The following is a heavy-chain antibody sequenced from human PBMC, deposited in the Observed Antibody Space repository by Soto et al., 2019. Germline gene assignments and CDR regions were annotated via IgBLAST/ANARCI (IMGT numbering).Heavy chain of an antibody. CDR1: GFTFNIYA. CDR2: ISFDGTKK. J-gene: IGHJ6*02. D-gene: IGHD4-17*01. CDR3: AREDDYGYRYINYGLDV. Sequence: GGSLRLSCAASGFTFNIYALHWVRQAPGKGLEWVAVISFDGTKKYYSDSVKGRFTISRDNLKNTLYLQMNNLRVEDAALYFCAREDDYGYRYINYGLDVWGQGTTVTAP. V-gene: IGHV3-30-3*01.